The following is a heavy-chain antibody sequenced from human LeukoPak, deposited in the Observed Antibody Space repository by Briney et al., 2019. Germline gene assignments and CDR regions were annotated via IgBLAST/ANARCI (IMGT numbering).Heavy chain of an antibody. Sequence: SETLSLTCSVSGGSIGKYHWTWIRQPPGKRLEWIGYVYYTGNLNYNPSLERRVSLSIDTSKNQFSLSLSSVTAADTAVYYCARVGGYYDSSGYDRDAFDIWGQGTMVTVSS. J-gene: IGHJ3*02. CDR2: VYYTGNL. V-gene: IGHV4-59*01. D-gene: IGHD3-22*01. CDR1: GGSIGKYH. CDR3: ARVGGYYDSSGYDRDAFDI.